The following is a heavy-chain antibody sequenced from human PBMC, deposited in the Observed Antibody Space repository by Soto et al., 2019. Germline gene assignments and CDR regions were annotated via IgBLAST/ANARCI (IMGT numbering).Heavy chain of an antibody. CDR1: GGSISSSSYY. J-gene: IGHJ6*03. V-gene: IGHV4-39*01. CDR2: IYYSGST. D-gene: IGHD4-4*01. Sequence: ETLSLTCTVSGGSISSSSYYWGWIRQPPGKGLEWIGSIYYSGSTYYNPSLKSRVTISVDTSKNQFSLKLSSVTAADTAVFFCAIVRLQSAWLYYYYYMDVWGKGTTVPVSS. CDR3: AIVRLQSAWLYYYYYMDV.